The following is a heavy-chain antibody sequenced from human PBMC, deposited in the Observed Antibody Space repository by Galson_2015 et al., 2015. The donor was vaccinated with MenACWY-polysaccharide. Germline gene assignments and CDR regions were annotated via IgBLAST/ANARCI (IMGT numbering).Heavy chain of an antibody. Sequence: TLSLTCTVSGGSISSSSYYWGWIRQPPGKGLEWIGTIYIYYGGGTYYNPSLKSRATISVDTSKNQFSLKLSPVTAADTAVYYCARPWAQFSFFDSWGPGTLVTVSS. CDR2: IYIYYGGGT. CDR1: GGSISSSSYY. J-gene: IGHJ4*02. D-gene: IGHD1-26*01. CDR3: ARPWAQFSFFDS. V-gene: IGHV4-39*01.